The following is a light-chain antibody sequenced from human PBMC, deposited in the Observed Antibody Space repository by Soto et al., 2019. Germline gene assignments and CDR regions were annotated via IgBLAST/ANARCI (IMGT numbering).Light chain of an antibody. Sequence: SALTQPSSLSGSPGQSITISCTGTSSDVGNYKYVSWYQQHPGKAPKLMIYEVSNRPSGASNRFSGSKSGNTASLTISGLQAEDETDYYCFSYTSSRTYVFGTGTKVTVL. CDR2: EVS. V-gene: IGLV2-14*01. J-gene: IGLJ1*01. CDR1: SSDVGNYKY. CDR3: FSYTSSRTYV.